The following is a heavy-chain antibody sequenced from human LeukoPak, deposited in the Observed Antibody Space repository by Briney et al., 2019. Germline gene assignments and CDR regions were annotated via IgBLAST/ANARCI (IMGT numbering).Heavy chain of an antibody. CDR1: GGSISSSSYY. D-gene: IGHD6-6*01. V-gene: IGHV4-39*07. J-gene: IGHJ3*02. CDR2: IYYSGST. CDR3: ARESSIAARPPRFWAFDI. Sequence: SETLSLTCTVSGGSISSSSYYWGWIRQPPGKGLEWIGSIYYSGSTYYNPSLKSRVTISVDTSKNQFSLKLSSVTAADTAVYYCARESSIAARPPRFWAFDIWGQGTMVTVSS.